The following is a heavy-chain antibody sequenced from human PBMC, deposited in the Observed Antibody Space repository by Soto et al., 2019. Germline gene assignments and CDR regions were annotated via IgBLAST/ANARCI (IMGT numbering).Heavy chain of an antibody. V-gene: IGHV3-7*01. D-gene: IGHD3-22*01. CDR2: IKEDGAKA. CDR3: ARDARLYQYGKSDYWGNDV. Sequence: EVQLVESGGGLVQPGGSLRLSCAASGFRFHNCWMSWVRQAPGRGLEWVANIKEDGAKAYFTDSVRGRFTISRDNARNSLYLHMDYVTVDDTAVYYCARDARLYQYGKSDYWGNDVWGQGTRVTVSS. J-gene: IGHJ4*02. CDR1: GFRFHNCW.